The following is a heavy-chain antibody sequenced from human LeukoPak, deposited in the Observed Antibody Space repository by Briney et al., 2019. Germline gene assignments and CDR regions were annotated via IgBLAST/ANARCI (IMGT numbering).Heavy chain of an antibody. D-gene: IGHD6-6*01. V-gene: IGHV1-69*05. Sequence: ASVKVSCKASGGTFSSYAISWVRQAPGQGLEWMGGIIPIFGTANYAQKFQGRVTITTDESTSTACMELSSLRSEDTAVYYCARDQQLVGNWFDPWGQGTLVTVSS. CDR3: ARDQQLVGNWFDP. CDR1: GGTFSSYA. CDR2: IIPIFGTA. J-gene: IGHJ5*02.